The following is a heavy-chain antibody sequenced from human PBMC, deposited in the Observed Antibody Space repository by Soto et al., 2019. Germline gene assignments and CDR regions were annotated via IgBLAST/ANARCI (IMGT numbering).Heavy chain of an antibody. V-gene: IGHV3-11*01. D-gene: IGHD2-15*01. J-gene: IGHJ5*02. Sequence: SPRLSCPASEFAFSVYSISWDGQGQGKGLECVSYISSSGSTIYYADSVKGRFTISRDNAKNSLYLQMNSLRAEDTAVYYCARDLLHYCSGGSCYSQWFDPWGQGTLVTVSS. CDR3: ARDLLHYCSGGSCYSQWFDP. CDR2: ISSSGSTI. CDR1: EFAFSVYS.